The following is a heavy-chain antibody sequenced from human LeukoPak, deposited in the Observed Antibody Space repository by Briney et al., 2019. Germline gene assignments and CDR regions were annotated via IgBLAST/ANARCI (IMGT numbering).Heavy chain of an antibody. CDR3: ARRPQATGPFDY. J-gene: IGHJ4*02. V-gene: IGHV1-3*03. Sequence: ASVKVSCKASGYTFTSYAMHWVRQAPGQRLEWMGWINAGNGNTKYSQEFQGRVTITADESTSTAYMELSSLRSEDTAVYYCARRPQATGPFDYWGQGTLVTVSS. CDR2: INAGNGNT. CDR1: GYTFTSYA. D-gene: IGHD3-9*01.